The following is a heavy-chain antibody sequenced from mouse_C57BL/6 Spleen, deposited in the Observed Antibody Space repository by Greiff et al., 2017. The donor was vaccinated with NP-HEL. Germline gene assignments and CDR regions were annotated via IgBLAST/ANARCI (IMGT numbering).Heavy chain of an antibody. Sequence: EVQLVESEGGLVQPGSSMKLSCTASGFTFSDYYMAWVRQVPEKGLEWVANINYDGSSTYYLDSLKSRFIISRDNAKNILYLQMSSLKSEDTATYYCARVLYYGNYGYFDYWGQGTTLTVSS. V-gene: IGHV5-16*01. D-gene: IGHD2-1*01. J-gene: IGHJ2*01. CDR1: GFTFSDYY. CDR2: INYDGSST. CDR3: ARVLYYGNYGYFDY.